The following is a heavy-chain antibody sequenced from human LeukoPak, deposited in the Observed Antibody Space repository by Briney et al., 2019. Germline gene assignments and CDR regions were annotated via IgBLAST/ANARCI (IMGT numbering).Heavy chain of an antibody. V-gene: IGHV4-39*07. CDR1: GGSISSSSYY. CDR3: ARPYYYDSSGYYVFDY. Sequence: PSETLSLTCTVSGGSISSSSYYWGWIRQPPGKGLEWIGSIYYSGSTYYNPSLKSRVTISVDTSKNQFSLKLSSVTAADTAVYYCARPYYYDSSGYYVFDYWGQGTLVTVSS. CDR2: IYYSGST. J-gene: IGHJ4*02. D-gene: IGHD3-22*01.